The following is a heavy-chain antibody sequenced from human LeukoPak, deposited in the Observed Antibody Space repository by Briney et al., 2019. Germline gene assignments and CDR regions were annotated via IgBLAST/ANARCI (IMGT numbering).Heavy chain of an antibody. CDR1: GYSFTSYW. Sequence: GESLKISCKGSGYSFTSYWIGWVRQMPGKGLEWMGIIYPGDSDTRYSPSFQGQVTISADKSISTAYLQWSSLKASDTAMYCCARISYSSSWPRGLDYWGQGTLVTVSS. CDR2: IYPGDSDT. CDR3: ARISYSSSWPRGLDY. D-gene: IGHD6-13*01. V-gene: IGHV5-51*01. J-gene: IGHJ4*02.